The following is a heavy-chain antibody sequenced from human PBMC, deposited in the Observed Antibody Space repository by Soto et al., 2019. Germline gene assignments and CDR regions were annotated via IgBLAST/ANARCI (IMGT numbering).Heavy chain of an antibody. CDR2: IIPISGTA. V-gene: IGHV1-69*01. J-gene: IGHJ6*02. D-gene: IGHD2-2*01. Sequence: QVQLVQSGAEVKKPGSSVKVSCKASGGTFSSYAISWVRQAPGXXXXWMXGIIPISGTANYAQKFQGRVTITADESTSTAYMELSSLRSEDTAVYYCARSQGSSTSLEIYYYYYYGMDVWGQGTTVTVSS. CDR3: ARSQGSSTSLEIYYYYYYGMDV. CDR1: GGTFSSYA.